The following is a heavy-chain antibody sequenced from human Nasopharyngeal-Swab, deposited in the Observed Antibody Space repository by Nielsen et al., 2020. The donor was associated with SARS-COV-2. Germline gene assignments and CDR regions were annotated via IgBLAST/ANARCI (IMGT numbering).Heavy chain of an antibody. J-gene: IGHJ6*02. Sequence: WVRQAPAQGLEWMGGIIPIFGTTGYAQKFQGTVTITADESTSTVYMELNSLRFEDTAVYYCAKGVRYFDFLPPNTYYYYGLDLWGQGTTVTVSS. D-gene: IGHD3-9*01. CDR3: AKGVRYFDFLPPNTYYYYGLDL. CDR2: IIPIFGTT. V-gene: IGHV1-69*01.